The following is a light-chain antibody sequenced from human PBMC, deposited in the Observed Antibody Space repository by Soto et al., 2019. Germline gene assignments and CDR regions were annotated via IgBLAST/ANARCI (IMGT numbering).Light chain of an antibody. CDR2: DSS. J-gene: IGKJ4*01. CDR1: QTVSTS. V-gene: IGKV3-11*01. CDR3: QQRSNWPPLT. Sequence: EIVLTQSPATLSLSPGERATLSCRASQTVSTSVAWYQQKPGHAPRLLMYDSSNRATGIPDRFSASGAGTDFTLTINSLEPEDFGVYYCQQRSNWPPLTFGGGTKVEIK.